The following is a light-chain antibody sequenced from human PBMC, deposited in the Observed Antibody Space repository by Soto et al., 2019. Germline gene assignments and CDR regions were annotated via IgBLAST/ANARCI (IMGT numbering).Light chain of an antibody. J-gene: IGLJ2*01. CDR2: EAT. CDR3: SSYTGGSAPVL. CDR1: SSDVGTYDL. V-gene: IGLV2-14*02. Sequence: QSALTQPASVSGSPGQSITISCTGTSSDVGTYDLVSWYQHHPGAAPKLIIYEATRRPSGISNRFSGSKSGTTASLTISGLQAEDEADYYCSSYTGGSAPVLFGGGTKLTVL.